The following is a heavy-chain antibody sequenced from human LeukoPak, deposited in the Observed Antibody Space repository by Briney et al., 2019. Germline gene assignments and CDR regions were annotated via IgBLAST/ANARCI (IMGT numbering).Heavy chain of an antibody. CDR1: GFTFSSYA. V-gene: IGHV3-23*01. D-gene: IGHD3-3*01. CDR2: ISGSGGST. Sequence: PGGSLRLSYAASGFTFSSYAMSWVRQAPGKGLEWVSAISGSGGSTYYADSVKGRFTISRDNSKNTLYLQMNSLRAEDTAVYYCAKEPYVRAFWSGSSYSYYFDYWGQGTLVTVSS. J-gene: IGHJ4*02. CDR3: AKEPYVRAFWSGSSYSYYFDY.